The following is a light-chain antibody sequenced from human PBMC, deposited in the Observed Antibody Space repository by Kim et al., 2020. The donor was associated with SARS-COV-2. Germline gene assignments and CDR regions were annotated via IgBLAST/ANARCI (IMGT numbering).Light chain of an antibody. V-gene: IGLV3-21*04. CDR3: QVWDSSSDHLV. CDR2: YDS. J-gene: IGLJ2*01. CDR1: NIGSKT. Sequence: PGKAARIPCGGNNIGSKTVHGYQQKPGQAPVLVIYYDSDRPSGIPERFSGSNSGNTATLTISRVEAGDEADYYCQVWDSSSDHLVFGGGTQLTVL.